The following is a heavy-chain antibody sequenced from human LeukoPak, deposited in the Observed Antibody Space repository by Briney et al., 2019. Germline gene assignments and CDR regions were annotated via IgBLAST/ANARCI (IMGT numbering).Heavy chain of an antibody. J-gene: IGHJ6*03. CDR3: ARETSQKGAHYMDV. CDR1: GGSFSGYY. Sequence: SETLSLTCAVNGGSFSGYYWTWIRQSPGKGLEWIGEINHSGSTNYNPSLKSRVTISVDTSKNQFSLKLSSVTAASTAVYYCARETSQKGAHYMDVWGKGTTVTISS. V-gene: IGHV4-34*01. D-gene: IGHD3-16*01. CDR2: INHSGST.